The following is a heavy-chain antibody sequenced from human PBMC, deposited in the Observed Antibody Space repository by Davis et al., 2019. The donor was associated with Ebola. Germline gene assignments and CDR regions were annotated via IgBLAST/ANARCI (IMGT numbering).Heavy chain of an antibody. D-gene: IGHD1-14*01. V-gene: IGHV3-11*01. CDR2: ISSSGTTI. CDR3: VRESRVRYGDI. CDR1: GFTFSDYY. J-gene: IGHJ3*02. Sequence: GESLKISCAASGFTFSDYYMSWIRQAPGEGLEWLSYISSSGTTIIYANSVKGRFTISRDNAKNSLYLQMNSLRVEDTAVYYCVRESRVRYGDIWGRGTVVTVSS.